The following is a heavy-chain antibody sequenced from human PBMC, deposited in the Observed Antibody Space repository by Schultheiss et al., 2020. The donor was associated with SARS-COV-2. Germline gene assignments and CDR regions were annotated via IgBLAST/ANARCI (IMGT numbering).Heavy chain of an antibody. Sequence: GGSLRLSCAASGFTFSSYAMHWVRQAPGKGLEWVAVISYDGSNKYYADSVKGRFTISRDNAKNSLYLQMNSLRADDTAVYYCAKDDVVVVPAASYYYGMDVWGQGTTVTVSS. V-gene: IGHV3-30-3*01. J-gene: IGHJ6*02. CDR1: GFTFSSYA. D-gene: IGHD2-2*01. CDR2: ISYDGSNK. CDR3: AKDDVVVVPAASYYYGMDV.